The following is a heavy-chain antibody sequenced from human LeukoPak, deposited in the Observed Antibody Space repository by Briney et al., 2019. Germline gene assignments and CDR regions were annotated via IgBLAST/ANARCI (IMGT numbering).Heavy chain of an antibody. CDR2: ISSSGSTI. V-gene: IGHV3-11*01. CDR1: GFTFSDYY. CDR3: ARPRVAGTPTFFDY. J-gene: IGHJ4*02. Sequence: SGGSLRLSCAASGFTFSDYYMSWIRQAPGKGLEWVSYISSSGSTIYYADSVKGRFTISRDNAKNSLYLQMNSLRAEDTAVYYCARPRVAGTPTFFDYWGQGTLVTVSS. D-gene: IGHD2-15*01.